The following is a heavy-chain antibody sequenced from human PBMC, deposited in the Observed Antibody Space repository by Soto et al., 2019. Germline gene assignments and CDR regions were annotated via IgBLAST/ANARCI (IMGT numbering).Heavy chain of an antibody. CDR1: GFTFSSYG. Sequence: QVQLVESGGGVVQPGRSLRLSCAASGFTFSSYGMHWVRQAPGKGLEWVAVIWYDGSNKYYADSVKGRFTISRDNSKNTLYLQMNSLRAEDTAVYYCARAPRVVVITTANAFDIWGLGTMVTVSS. CDR3: ARAPRVVVITTANAFDI. CDR2: IWYDGSNK. D-gene: IGHD3-22*01. J-gene: IGHJ3*02. V-gene: IGHV3-33*01.